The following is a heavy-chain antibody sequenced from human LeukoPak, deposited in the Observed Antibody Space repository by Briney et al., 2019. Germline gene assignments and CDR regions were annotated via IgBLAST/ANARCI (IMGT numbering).Heavy chain of an antibody. Sequence: SETLSLTCAVYGGSFSGYHWSWIRQPPGKGLEWIGEINHSGSTNYNPSLKSRATISVDTSKHQFSLKLSSVTAADTAVYYCARLSSGSYFDYWGQGTLVTVSS. CDR3: ARLSSGSYFDY. V-gene: IGHV4-34*01. CDR1: GGSFSGYH. J-gene: IGHJ4*02. CDR2: INHSGST. D-gene: IGHD1-26*01.